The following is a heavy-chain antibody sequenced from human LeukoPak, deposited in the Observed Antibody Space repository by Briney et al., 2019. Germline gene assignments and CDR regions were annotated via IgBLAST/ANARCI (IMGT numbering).Heavy chain of an antibody. Sequence: TSETLSLTCTVSGGSISGYYWSWIRQPAGKGLEWIGSIYHSGSTYYNPSLKSRVTISVDTSKNQFSLKLSSVTAADTAVYYCARELARGYSGYPFDPWGQGTLVTVSS. J-gene: IGHJ5*02. V-gene: IGHV4-4*07. CDR1: GGSISGYY. CDR2: IYHSGST. CDR3: ARELARGYSGYPFDP. D-gene: IGHD5-12*01.